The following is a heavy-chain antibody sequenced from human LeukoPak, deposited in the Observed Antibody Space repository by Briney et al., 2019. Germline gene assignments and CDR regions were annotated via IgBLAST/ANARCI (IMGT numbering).Heavy chain of an antibody. CDR2: IHYSGST. V-gene: IGHV4-59*08. CDR1: GGSISSYY. J-gene: IGHJ4*02. D-gene: IGHD2-15*01. CDR3: ARRYCSTGSCYSGFDY. Sequence: SETLSLTCTVSGGSISSYYWSWIRQPPGKGLEWIGYIHYSGSTNYTPSLKSRATMSVDTSKNQFSLRLSSVTAEDTAVYYCARRYCSTGSCYSGFDYWGQGTLVTVSS.